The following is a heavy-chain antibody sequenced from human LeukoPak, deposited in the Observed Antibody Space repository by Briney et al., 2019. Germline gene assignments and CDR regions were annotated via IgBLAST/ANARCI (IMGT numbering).Heavy chain of an antibody. J-gene: IGHJ4*02. CDR2: INHSGST. Sequence: SETLSLTCAAYGGSFSSYYWSWIRQPPGKGLEWMGEINHSGSTNYNPSLKSRVTISVDTSKNQFFLKLSSVTAADTAVYYCARSPDCSGGSCYSEGGFDYWGQGTLVTVSS. D-gene: IGHD2-15*01. CDR3: ARSPDCSGGSCYSEGGFDY. V-gene: IGHV4-34*01. CDR1: GGSFSSYY.